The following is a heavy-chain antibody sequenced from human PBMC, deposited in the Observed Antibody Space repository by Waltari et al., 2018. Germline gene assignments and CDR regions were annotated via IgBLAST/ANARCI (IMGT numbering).Heavy chain of an antibody. J-gene: IGHJ3*02. V-gene: IGHV4-59*01. Sequence: QVQLQESGPGLVKPSETLSLTCTVSGGSISSYYWSWIRQPPGKGLAWIGYIYYSGSTNYNPSLKSRVTISVDTSKNQFSLKLSSVTAADTAVYYCAGGQAVAGRFGAFDIWGQGTMVTVSS. CDR2: IYYSGST. CDR1: GGSISSYY. CDR3: AGGQAVAGRFGAFDI. D-gene: IGHD6-19*01.